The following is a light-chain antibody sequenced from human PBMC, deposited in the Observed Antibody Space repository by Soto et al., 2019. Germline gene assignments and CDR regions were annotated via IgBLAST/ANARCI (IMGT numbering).Light chain of an antibody. V-gene: IGKV3-20*01. CDR1: QSVSSSY. CDR2: GAS. Sequence: EIVLTQSPCTLSLSPGERATLSCRASQSVSSSYLAWYQQKPGQAPKLLIYGASSRATGIPDRFSGSGSATDFTLTISRLEPEDFAVYYCQQYGSSPRTFGQGTRVEIK. J-gene: IGKJ1*01. CDR3: QQYGSSPRT.